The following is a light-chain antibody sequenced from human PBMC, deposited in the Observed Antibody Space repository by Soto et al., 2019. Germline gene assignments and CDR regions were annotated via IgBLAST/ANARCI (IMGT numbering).Light chain of an antibody. CDR1: QTVTNNY. CDR2: DAS. J-gene: IGKJ1*01. CDR3: QQCATSPRT. V-gene: IGKV3-20*01. Sequence: EIVLTQSPGTLSLSPGERDTVSCRASQTVTNNYLAWYQQKPGQAPRLLVDDASSRAAGIPDRFSGSGSGTDLTLTISRVEAEDFAVYYCQQCATSPRTFGQGTKVEIK.